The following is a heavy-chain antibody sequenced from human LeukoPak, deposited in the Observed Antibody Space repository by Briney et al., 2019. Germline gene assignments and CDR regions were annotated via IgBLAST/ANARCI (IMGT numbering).Heavy chain of an antibody. V-gene: IGHV3-48*04. Sequence: GGSLRPSCVASGFTFSSYSMNWVRQAPGKGLEWVSWISSSSSTIYYADSVKGRFTISRDNAKNSLYLQMNSLRAEDTAVYYCARNRDPPTYYYYYMDVWGKGTTVTVSS. D-gene: IGHD1-1*01. CDR3: ARNRDPPTYYYYYMDV. CDR2: ISSSSSTI. J-gene: IGHJ6*03. CDR1: GFTFSSYS.